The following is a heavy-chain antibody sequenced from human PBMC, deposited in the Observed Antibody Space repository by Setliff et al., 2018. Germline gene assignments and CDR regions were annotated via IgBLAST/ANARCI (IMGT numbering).Heavy chain of an antibody. CDR1: GGSISSYS. CDR3: ARHASSYSDRSGYYYEIGYFRH. V-gene: IGHV4-59*08. Sequence: PSETLSPTCTVSGGSISSYSWSWIRQPPGKGLQWIGYISYSGATNYSPSLKSRVTISVDTSKNQFSLRLNSVTAADTAVCYCARHASSYSDRSGYYYEIGYFRHWGQGTLVTVSS. CDR2: ISYSGAT. J-gene: IGHJ1*01. D-gene: IGHD3-22*01.